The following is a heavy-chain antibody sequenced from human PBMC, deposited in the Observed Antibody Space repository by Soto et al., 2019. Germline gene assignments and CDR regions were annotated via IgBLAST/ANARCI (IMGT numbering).Heavy chain of an antibody. J-gene: IGHJ6*02. CDR3: AKDILEWLFGSGDYYYYGMDV. Sequence: SVKVSCKASGGTFSTYSISWVRQAPGQGLEWMGGIIPMLGKTNYAQKFQGRVTITADESTSTAYMDLSSLRSDDTAVYYCAKDILEWLFGSGDYYYYGMDVWGQGTPVTVSS. CDR2: IIPMLGKT. V-gene: IGHV1-69*13. CDR1: GGTFSTYS. D-gene: IGHD3-3*01.